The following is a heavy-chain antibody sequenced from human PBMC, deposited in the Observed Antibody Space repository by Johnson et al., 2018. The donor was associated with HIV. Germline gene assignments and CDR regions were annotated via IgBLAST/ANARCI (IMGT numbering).Heavy chain of an antibody. Sequence: VQLVESGGGLVQPGRSLRLSCAASGFTFDDYAMHWVRQAPGKGLEWVSGISWNSGSIGYADSVKGRFTISRDNSKNTLYLQMNSLRAEDTAVYYCARPIFGVVSSPVDAFGVWGQGTMVTVSS. CDR3: ARPIFGVVSSPVDAFGV. D-gene: IGHD3-3*01. V-gene: IGHV3-9*01. CDR2: ISWNSGSI. CDR1: GFTFDDYA. J-gene: IGHJ3*01.